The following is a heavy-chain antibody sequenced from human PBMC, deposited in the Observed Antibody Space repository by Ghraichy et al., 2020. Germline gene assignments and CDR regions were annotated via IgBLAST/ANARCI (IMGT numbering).Heavy chain of an antibody. D-gene: IGHD5-24*01. CDR3: ARYRGEAADGFYYYYGMDV. CDR2: INTGNGNR. CDR1: GYNVTSHV. Sequence: ASVKVSCKTCGYNVTSHVIHWVRQAPRLGLDWMGWINTGNGNRKYSQKFQGIVTITRDTSASTTYMELSSLTSEDTAVYYCARYRGEAADGFYYYYGMDVWGKGTMVNVSA. J-gene: IGHJ6*04. V-gene: IGHV1-3*04.